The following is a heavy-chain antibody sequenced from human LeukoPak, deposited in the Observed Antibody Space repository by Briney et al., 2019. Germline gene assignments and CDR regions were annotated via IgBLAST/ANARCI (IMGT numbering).Heavy chain of an antibody. CDR1: GFTLSTYW. CDR3: ARRIAVAGTYDY. Sequence: GGSLRLSCAASGFTLSTYWMHWVRQAPGKGLVWVSRINSDGSRTDYADYVRGRFTISRDNAKNTLYLQMNSLRADDTAVYYCARRIAVAGTYDYWGRGTLVTVSS. CDR2: INSDGSRT. D-gene: IGHD6-19*01. V-gene: IGHV3-74*01. J-gene: IGHJ4*02.